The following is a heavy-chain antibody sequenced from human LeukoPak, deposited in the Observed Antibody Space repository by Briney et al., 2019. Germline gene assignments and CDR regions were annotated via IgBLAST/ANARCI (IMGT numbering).Heavy chain of an antibody. V-gene: IGHV1-3*04. CDR1: GYTFTSNP. Sequence: ASVKVSCKASGYTFTSNPMYWMPQSPGQCLEWMYWINTVNGDTKCSQNFQGRITITRDTSASTAYMELSGLGSEDTAVYYCARKNYFASGSYSDFDFWGQGTLVTVSS. D-gene: IGHD3-10*01. CDR3: ARKNYFASGSYSDFDF. CDR2: INTVNGDT. J-gene: IGHJ4*02.